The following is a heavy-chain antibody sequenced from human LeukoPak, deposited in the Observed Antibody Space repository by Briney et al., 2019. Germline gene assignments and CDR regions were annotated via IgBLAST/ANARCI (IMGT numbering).Heavy chain of an antibody. V-gene: IGHV3-74*01. J-gene: IGHJ6*02. CDR2: INSDGSST. CDR1: GFTFSSYW. D-gene: IGHD6-19*01. Sequence: GGSLRLSCAASGFTFSSYWMHWVRQAPGKGLVWVSRINSDGSSTSYADSVKGRFTISRDNAKNTLYLQMNSLRDEDTAVYYCASASSGWLDYYYGMDVWGQGTTVTVSS. CDR3: ASASSGWLDYYYGMDV.